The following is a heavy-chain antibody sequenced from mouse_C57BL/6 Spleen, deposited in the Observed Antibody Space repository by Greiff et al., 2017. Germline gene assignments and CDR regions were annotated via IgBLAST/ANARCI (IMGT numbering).Heavy chain of an antibody. Sequence: EVHLVESGGGLVKPGGSLKLSCAASGFTFSSYAMSWVRQTPEKRLEWVATISDGGSYTYYPDNVKGRFTISRDNAKNNLYLQMSHLKSEDTAMYYCARALYSNYEGVWDYWGQGTTLTVSS. D-gene: IGHD2-5*01. CDR3: ARALYSNYEGVWDY. CDR1: GFTFSSYA. J-gene: IGHJ2*01. V-gene: IGHV5-4*01. CDR2: ISDGGSYT.